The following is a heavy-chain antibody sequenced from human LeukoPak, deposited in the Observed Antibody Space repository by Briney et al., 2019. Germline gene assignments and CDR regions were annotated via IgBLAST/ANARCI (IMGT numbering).Heavy chain of an antibody. J-gene: IGHJ3*02. CDR2: IRYDGSNK. CDR1: GFTFSSYG. D-gene: IGHD1-26*01. Sequence: PGGSLRLSCAASGFTFSSYGMHWVRQAPGKGLEWVAFIRYDGSNKYYADSVKGRFTISRDNSKNTLYLQMNSLRAEDTAVYYCAKGKWELRPNAFDIWGQGTMVTVSS. CDR3: AKGKWELRPNAFDI. V-gene: IGHV3-30*02.